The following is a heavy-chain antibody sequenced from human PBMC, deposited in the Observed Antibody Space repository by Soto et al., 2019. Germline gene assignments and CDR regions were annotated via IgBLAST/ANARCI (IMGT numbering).Heavy chain of an antibody. Sequence: QITLNESGPTQVKPRQTLTLTCTFSGFSLTTSGVGVGWIRQSPGKAPEWLALIYWDDDKRYSPSLKSRLTITKDTSKYQLVLTMAGLDPADTATYYCAHRVLRTVFGLVTTTAIYFDFWGQGTPVAVSS. CDR1: GFSLTTSGVG. CDR3: AHRVLRTVFGLVTTTAIYFDF. D-gene: IGHD3-3*01. CDR2: IYWDDDK. J-gene: IGHJ4*02. V-gene: IGHV2-5*02.